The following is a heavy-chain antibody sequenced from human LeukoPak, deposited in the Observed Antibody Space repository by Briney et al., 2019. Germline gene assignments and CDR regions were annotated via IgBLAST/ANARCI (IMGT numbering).Heavy chain of an antibody. Sequence: PGGSLRLSCPASGFTFSSYWMHWVRQAPGKGLVWVSRINSDGSSTSYADSVKGRFTISRDNAKNTLYLQMNSLRAEDTAVYYCARDYGDFYYYYYGMDVWGQGTTVTVSS. CDR1: GFTFSSYW. CDR2: INSDGSST. J-gene: IGHJ6*02. V-gene: IGHV3-74*01. CDR3: ARDYGDFYYYYYGMDV. D-gene: IGHD4-17*01.